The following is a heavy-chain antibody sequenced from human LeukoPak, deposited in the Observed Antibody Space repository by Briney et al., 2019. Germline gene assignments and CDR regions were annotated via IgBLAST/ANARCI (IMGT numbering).Heavy chain of an antibody. CDR1: GYTFTNYW. CDR2: IYPGDSNT. CDR3: TKRGLDS. Sequence: GESLKISCKGSGYTFTNYWIGWVRQMPAKGLEWMAIIYPGDSNTRYNPSFQGQVTISADKSISTAYLQWNSLKASDSAMYYCTKRGLDSWGQGTLVTVSS. V-gene: IGHV5-51*01. J-gene: IGHJ4*02.